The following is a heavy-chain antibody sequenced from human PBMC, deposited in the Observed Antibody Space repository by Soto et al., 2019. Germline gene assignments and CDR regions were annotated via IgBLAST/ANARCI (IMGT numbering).Heavy chain of an antibody. J-gene: IGHJ6*02. CDR3: ARDLRYCSSSSCYSNGMDV. D-gene: IGHD2-2*01. CDR1: GFTFSSYG. V-gene: IGHV3-33*01. CDR2: IWYDGSNK. Sequence: GGSLRLSXAASGFTFSSYGMHWVRQAPGKGLEWVAVIWYDGSNKYYADSVKGRFTISRDNSKNTLYLQMNSLRAEDTAVYYCARDLRYCSSSSCYSNGMDVWGQGTTVTVS.